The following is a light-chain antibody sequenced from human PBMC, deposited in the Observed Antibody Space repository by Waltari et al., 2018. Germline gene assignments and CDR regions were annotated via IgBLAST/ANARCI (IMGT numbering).Light chain of an antibody. CDR2: AAS. CDR1: QGISNS. CDR3: QQYYSFALN. V-gene: IGKV1-NL1*01. J-gene: IGKJ4*01. Sequence: DIQMTQSPSSLSASVGDRVTITCRASQGISNSLAWYQQKPGKAPKLLLYAASRLENGVPSRFRCSGSGTDYTLTISSLQPEDFATYYCQQYYSFALNFGGGTKVEIK.